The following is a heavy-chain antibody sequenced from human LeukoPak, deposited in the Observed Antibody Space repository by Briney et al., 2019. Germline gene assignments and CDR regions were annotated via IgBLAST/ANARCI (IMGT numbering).Heavy chain of an antibody. CDR3: ARGLGFCSSTSCQPLGDY. Sequence: ASVKVSCKASGCTFASYDITWVRQATGQGLECMGWMNPNSGNTGYAQKFQGRVTMTRNTSISTAYMELSSLRSEDTAVYYCARGLGFCSSTSCQPLGDYWGQGTLVTVSS. V-gene: IGHV1-8*01. J-gene: IGHJ4*02. CDR1: GCTFASYD. CDR2: MNPNSGNT. D-gene: IGHD2-2*01.